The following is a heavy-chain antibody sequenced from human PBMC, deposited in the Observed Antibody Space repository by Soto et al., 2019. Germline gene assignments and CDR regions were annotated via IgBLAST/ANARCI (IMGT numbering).Heavy chain of an antibody. D-gene: IGHD1-26*01. J-gene: IGHJ6*02. Sequence: QVQLVESGGGVVQPERSLRLSCAASGFTFSSYAMHWVRQAPGKGLEWVAVISYDGSNKYYADSVKGRFTISRDNSKNTLYLQMNSLRAEDTAVYYCARERVGSYYYYGMDVWGQGTTVTVSS. CDR1: GFTFSSYA. V-gene: IGHV3-30-3*01. CDR2: ISYDGSNK. CDR3: ARERVGSYYYYGMDV.